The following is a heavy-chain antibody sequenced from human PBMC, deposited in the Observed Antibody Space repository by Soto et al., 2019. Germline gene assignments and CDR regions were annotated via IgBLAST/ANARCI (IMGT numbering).Heavy chain of an antibody. CDR1: GGSISSGGYS. V-gene: IGHV4-30-2*01. Sequence: PSETLSLTCAVSGGSISSGGYSWSWIRHPPGKGLEWIGYIYHSGSTYYNPSLKSRVTISVDRSKNQFSLKLSSVTAADTAVYYCAREGSNWNYFDYWGQGTLVTVSS. CDR2: IYHSGST. D-gene: IGHD1-20*01. J-gene: IGHJ4*02. CDR3: AREGSNWNYFDY.